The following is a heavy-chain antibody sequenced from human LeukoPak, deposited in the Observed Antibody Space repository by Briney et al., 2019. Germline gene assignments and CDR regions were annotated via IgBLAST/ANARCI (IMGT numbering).Heavy chain of an antibody. J-gene: IGHJ4*02. CDR3: ARGLLYSSQYYFDY. CDR1: GGSVSSGSYY. Sequence: SETLSLTCTVSGGSVSSGSYYWSWIRQPPGKGLEWIGYIYYSGSTNYNPSLKSRVTISVDTSKNQFSLKLSSVTAADTAVYYRARGLLYSSQYYFDYWGQGTLVTVSS. CDR2: IYYSGST. D-gene: IGHD4-11*01. V-gene: IGHV4-61*01.